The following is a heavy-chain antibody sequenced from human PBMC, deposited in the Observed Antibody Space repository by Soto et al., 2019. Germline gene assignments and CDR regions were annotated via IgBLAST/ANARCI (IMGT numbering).Heavy chain of an antibody. CDR1: GFTFSSFA. V-gene: IGHV3-23*01. D-gene: IGHD6-6*01. CDR3: AKEAGGRPYSSSSFDH. J-gene: IGHJ4*02. Sequence: EVQVLESGGGLVQPGGSLRLSCAASGFTFSSFAMSWVRQAPGKGLEWVSSISGSGGSTYYADSVKGRFTISRDNSKNTLYLQMNSLRAEDTAVYYGAKEAGGRPYSSSSFDHWGQGTLVTVST. CDR2: ISGSGGST.